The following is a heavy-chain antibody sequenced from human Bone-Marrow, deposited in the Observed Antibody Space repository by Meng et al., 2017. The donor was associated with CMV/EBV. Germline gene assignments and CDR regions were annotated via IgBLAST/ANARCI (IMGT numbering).Heavy chain of an antibody. D-gene: IGHD3-3*01. Sequence: SVKVSCKASGGTFSSYAISWVRQAPGQGLEWMGGIIPILGIANYAQKFQGRVTITADKSTSTAYMELSSLRSEDTAVYYCAREELGVVTELFDYWGQGTLVTVSS. J-gene: IGHJ4*02. CDR1: GGTFSSYA. V-gene: IGHV1-69*10. CDR2: IIPILGIA. CDR3: AREELGVVTELFDY.